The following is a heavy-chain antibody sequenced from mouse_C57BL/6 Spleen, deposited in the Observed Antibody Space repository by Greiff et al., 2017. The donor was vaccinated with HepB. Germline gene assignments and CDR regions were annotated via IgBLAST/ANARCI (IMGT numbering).Heavy chain of an antibody. J-gene: IGHJ4*01. CDR3: ARDDYDAMDY. Sequence: QVQLQQSGPELVKPGASVKISCKASGYAFSSSWMNWVKQRPGKGLEWIGRIYPGDGDTNYNGKFKGKATLTADKSSSTAYMQLSSLTSEDSAVYFCARDDYDAMDYGGQGTSVTVSS. V-gene: IGHV1-82*01. CDR1: GYAFSSSW. CDR2: IYPGDGDT.